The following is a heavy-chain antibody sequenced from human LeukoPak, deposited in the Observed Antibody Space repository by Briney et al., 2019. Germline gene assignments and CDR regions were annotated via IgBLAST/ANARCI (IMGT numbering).Heavy chain of an antibody. V-gene: IGHV3-49*04. CDR2: IRSKASGGTT. CDR3: TRLLAAAPWVFDY. D-gene: IGHD2-15*01. J-gene: IGHJ4*02. Sequence: PGGSLRLSCTASGFTFGDYSMSWVRQAPGKVLEWLGFIRSKASGGTTHYAASVKGRFTISRDDSKSIAYLQMDSLKTEDTAVYYCTRLLAAAPWVFDYWGQGTLVTVSS. CDR1: GFTFGDYS.